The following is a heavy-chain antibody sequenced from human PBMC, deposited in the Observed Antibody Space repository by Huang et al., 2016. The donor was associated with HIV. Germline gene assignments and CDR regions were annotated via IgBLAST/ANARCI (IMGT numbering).Heavy chain of an antibody. CDR3: ARVGVRDGYHVGYFDY. V-gene: IGHV4-30-2*01. CDR2: IYGSGRT. J-gene: IGHJ4*02. D-gene: IGHD5-12*01. CDR1: GGSISGGGYF. Sequence: QLQLQESGSGLVRPSRSLSLTCAVSGGSISGGGYFWSWIRQQPGKGLEWIGNIYGSGRTHYNASLQSRVTIVVDRSKNQCSLSLYSMTAADTAVYFCARVGVRDGYHVGYFDYWGQGILVTVSS.